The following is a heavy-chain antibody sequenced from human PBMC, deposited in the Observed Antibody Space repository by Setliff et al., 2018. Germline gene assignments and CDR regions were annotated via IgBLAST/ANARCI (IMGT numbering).Heavy chain of an antibody. CDR2: IIPILDIE. Sequence: ASVKVSCKASGGTFSSYAISWVRQAPGQGLEWMGGIIPILDIENNAQKFQGRVTITADKSTSTAYMELSSLRSEDTAVYYCARSLVGATYSVYFDYWGQGALVTVSS. V-gene: IGHV1-69*10. D-gene: IGHD1-26*01. J-gene: IGHJ4*02. CDR1: GGTFSSYA. CDR3: ARSLVGATYSVYFDY.